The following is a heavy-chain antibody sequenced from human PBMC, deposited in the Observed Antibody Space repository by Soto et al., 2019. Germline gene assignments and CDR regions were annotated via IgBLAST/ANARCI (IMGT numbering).Heavy chain of an antibody. J-gene: IGHJ4*02. V-gene: IGHV3-23*01. Sequence: PGGSLRLSCAAAGFTFTEYALSWVRQAPGKGLEWVATISVIGGSTYLADSVKGRLSISRDNSKNTVSLLMNSLRAEDTAVYFCARGSSGYISTWYYFDYWGRGTLVTVSS. CDR2: ISVIGGST. CDR3: ARGSSGYISTWYYFDY. D-gene: IGHD6-13*01. CDR1: GFTFTEYA.